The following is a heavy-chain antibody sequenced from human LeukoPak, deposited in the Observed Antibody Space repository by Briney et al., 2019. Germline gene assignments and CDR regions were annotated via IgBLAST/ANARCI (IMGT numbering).Heavy chain of an antibody. Sequence: SETLSLTCTVSGGSTSSYYWNWIRQPPGKELEWIGNIYYSGSTNYNPYLKSRITISIDTSKNQFSLKVNSAIAADTAVYYCARESMYSSVGSYGFDIWGQGTMVTVSS. CDR1: GGSTSSYY. J-gene: IGHJ3*02. V-gene: IGHV4-59*01. CDR3: ARESMYSSVGSYGFDI. CDR2: IYYSGST. D-gene: IGHD3-10*01.